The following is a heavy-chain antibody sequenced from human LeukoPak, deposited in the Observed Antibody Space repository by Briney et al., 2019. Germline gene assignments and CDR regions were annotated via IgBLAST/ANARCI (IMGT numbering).Heavy chain of an antibody. CDR2: IYYSGST. J-gene: IGHJ4*02. V-gene: IGHV4-39*07. CDR1: GGSISSSSYY. Sequence: SETLSLTCTVSGGSISSSSYYWGWIRQPPGKGLEWIGSIYYSGSTYYNPSLKSRVTISVDTSKNQSSLKLSSVTAADTAVYYCARDGGTLDYWGQGTLVTVSS. CDR3: ARDGGTLDY. D-gene: IGHD3-16*01.